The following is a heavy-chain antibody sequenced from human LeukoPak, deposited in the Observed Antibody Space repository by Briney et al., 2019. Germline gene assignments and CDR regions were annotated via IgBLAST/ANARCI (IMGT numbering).Heavy chain of an antibody. J-gene: IGHJ6*03. CDR3: ARGYYGSGSYYNSGYYYYYMDV. V-gene: IGHV1-18*01. D-gene: IGHD3-10*01. Sequence: ASVKVSCKASGYTFTSYGISWVRQAPGQGLEWMGWISAYNGNTNYAQKLQGRVTVTTDTSTSTAYMELRSLRSDDTAVYYCARGYYGSGSYYNSGYYYYYMDVWGKGTTVTVSS. CDR1: GYTFTSYG. CDR2: ISAYNGNT.